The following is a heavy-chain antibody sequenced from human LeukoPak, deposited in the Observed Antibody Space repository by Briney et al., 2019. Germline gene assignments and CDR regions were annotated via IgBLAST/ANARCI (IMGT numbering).Heavy chain of an antibody. CDR3: AKDPFLYYYGSGSYPDY. D-gene: IGHD3-10*01. Sequence: XWVXXXXGKGLEWVAFIRYDGSNKYYADSVKGRFTISRDNSKNTLYLQMNSLRAEDTAVYYCAKDPFLYYYGSGSYPDYWGPGTLVTVSS. CDR2: IRYDGSNK. J-gene: IGHJ4*02. V-gene: IGHV3-30*02.